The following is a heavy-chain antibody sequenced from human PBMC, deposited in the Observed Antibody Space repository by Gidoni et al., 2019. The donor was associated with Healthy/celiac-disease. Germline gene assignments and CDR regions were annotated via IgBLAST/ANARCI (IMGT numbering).Heavy chain of an antibody. CDR3: ARAQQKWVRGYFDY. J-gene: IGHJ4*02. V-gene: IGHV3-30*04. Sequence: QVQLVESGGGVVQPGRSLRRSCAASGVPFSSYAMHWSRQAPDKGLEWVAVISDDGSNKYYADAVKGRFTISRDNSKNTLYLQMNSLRAEDTAVYYCARAQQKWVRGYFDYWGQGTLVTVSS. CDR2: ISDDGSNK. CDR1: GVPFSSYA. D-gene: IGHD3-10*01.